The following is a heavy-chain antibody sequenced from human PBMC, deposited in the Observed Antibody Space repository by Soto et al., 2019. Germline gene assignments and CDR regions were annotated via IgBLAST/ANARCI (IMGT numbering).Heavy chain of an antibody. CDR1: GGTFSSYT. Sequence: QVQLVQSGAEVKKPGSSVKVSCKASGGTFSSYTISWVRQAPGQGLEWMGRIIPILGIANYAQKFQGRVTIAADKSKSTDYKELSSLRAEDTAEYYCAHRDYFDSSGLPDYWGQGTLVTVSS. D-gene: IGHD3-22*01. J-gene: IGHJ4*02. CDR3: AHRDYFDSSGLPDY. CDR2: IIPILGIA. V-gene: IGHV1-69*02.